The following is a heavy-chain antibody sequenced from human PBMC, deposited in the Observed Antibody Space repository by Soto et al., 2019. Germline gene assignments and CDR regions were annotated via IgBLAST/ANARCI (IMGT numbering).Heavy chain of an antibody. CDR3: ARGIRTDFGYSFGYDE. J-gene: IGHJ4*02. Sequence: SETLSLTCAVYGGSFSTYYWNWIRQPPGKGLEWIGEINHSGSTNYNPSLKRRITISVDTSKTQFSLELSSVTAADTAVYYCARGIRTDFGYSFGYDEWGQGTLVTVSS. D-gene: IGHD5-18*01. CDR1: GGSFSTYY. CDR2: INHSGST. V-gene: IGHV4-34*01.